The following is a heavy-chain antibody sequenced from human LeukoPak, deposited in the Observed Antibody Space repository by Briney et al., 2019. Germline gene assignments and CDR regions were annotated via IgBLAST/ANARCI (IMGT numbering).Heavy chain of an antibody. CDR3: ARHPSRLELLRSIHHSVGDY. D-gene: IGHD1-26*01. V-gene: IGHV4-39*01. Sequence: SETLSLTCTVSGGSISSSSYYWGWIRQPPGKGLEWIGSIYYSGSTYYNPSLKSRVTISVDTSKNQFSLKLSSVTAANTAVYYCARHPSRLELLRSIHHSVGDYWGQGTLVTVSS. CDR2: IYYSGST. J-gene: IGHJ4*02. CDR1: GGSISSSSYY.